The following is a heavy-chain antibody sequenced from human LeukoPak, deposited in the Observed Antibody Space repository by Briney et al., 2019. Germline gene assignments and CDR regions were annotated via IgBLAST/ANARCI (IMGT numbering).Heavy chain of an antibody. V-gene: IGHV4-59*11. CDR2: ISDSGST. J-gene: IGHJ4*02. D-gene: IGHD6-13*01. CDR3: ARFSSSWYIRFDY. Sequence: SGTLSLTCSVSGGSIRSHYWSWIRQPPGKGLEWIGYISDSGSTDYNPSLKSRVTISVDTSKNQFSLKLSSVTTADTAVYYCARFSSSWYIRFDYWGQGTLVTVSS. CDR1: GGSIRSHY.